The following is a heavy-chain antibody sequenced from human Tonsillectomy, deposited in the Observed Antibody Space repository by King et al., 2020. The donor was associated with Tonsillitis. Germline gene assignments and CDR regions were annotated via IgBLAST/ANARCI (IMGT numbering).Heavy chain of an antibody. Sequence: EVQLVESGGGLVKPGGSLRLACVTSGFSFNNYDMNWVRQAPGKGLEWVSSIISSSDYIYYADSVKGRFTISRDNAWNSLYLQMYSLRAEDTAIYYCAKDKGATYYDSGRGAFDIWGQGTMVTVSS. CDR3: AKDKGATYYDSGRGAFDI. V-gene: IGHV3-21*01. J-gene: IGHJ3*02. CDR2: IISSSDYI. D-gene: IGHD3-22*01. CDR1: GFSFNNYD.